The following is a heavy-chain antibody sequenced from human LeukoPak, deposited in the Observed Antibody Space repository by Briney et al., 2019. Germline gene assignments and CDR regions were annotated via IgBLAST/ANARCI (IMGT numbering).Heavy chain of an antibody. CDR2: IYPGDSDT. CDR1: GYSFSTYW. V-gene: IGHV5-51*01. D-gene: IGHD2-21*02. Sequence: GESLKISCKGSGYSFSTYWIGWVRQMPGKGLEWMGIIYPGDSDTRYSPSFQGQVAISADKSISTAFLQWSSLKASDTAMYYCARHGGVGCGGDCYAVDIWGQGTMVTVSS. CDR3: ARHGGVGCGGDCYAVDI. J-gene: IGHJ3*02.